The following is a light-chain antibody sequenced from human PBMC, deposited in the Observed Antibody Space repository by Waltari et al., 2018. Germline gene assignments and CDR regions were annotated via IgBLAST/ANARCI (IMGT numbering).Light chain of an antibody. Sequence: DIGTTQSPSSVSASVVDRATLTCRASQDIRTWLAWYQQKPGKAPRLLIYHASGLQSGVPSRFSGSGSGTDFTLTISSLQPEDFATYSCQQSGTFPPTFGPGTKVEI. CDR1: QDIRTW. J-gene: IGKJ1*01. CDR2: HAS. V-gene: IGKV1-12*01. CDR3: QQSGTFPPT.